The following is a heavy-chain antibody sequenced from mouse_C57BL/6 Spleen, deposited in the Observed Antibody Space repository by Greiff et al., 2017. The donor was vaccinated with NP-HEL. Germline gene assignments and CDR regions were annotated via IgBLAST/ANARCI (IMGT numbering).Heavy chain of an antibody. J-gene: IGHJ2*01. CDR1: GFTFSSYA. Sequence: EVQGVESGGGLVKPGGSLKLSCAASGFTFSSYAMSWVRQTPEKRLEWVATISDGGSYTYYPDNVKGRFTISRDNAKNNLYLQMSHLKSEDTAMYYCARGYYGNYYFDYWGQGTTLTVSS. CDR2: ISDGGSYT. CDR3: ARGYYGNYYFDY. D-gene: IGHD1-1*01. V-gene: IGHV5-4*01.